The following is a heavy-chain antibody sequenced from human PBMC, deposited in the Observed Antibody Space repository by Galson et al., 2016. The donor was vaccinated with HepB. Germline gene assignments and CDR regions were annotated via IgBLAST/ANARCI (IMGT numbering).Heavy chain of an antibody. D-gene: IGHD4-11*01. V-gene: IGHV3-66*02. CDR2: IYRGGDT. CDR1: GIVVSSTH. CDR3: ARTDDYSTTRGFFDY. J-gene: IGHJ4*02. Sequence: SLRLSCAASGIVVSSTHFSWVRQTPGQGLEWVSEIYRGGDTYHADSGKGRFTISRDNSKNTLYLQMNSLRVEDTGVYYCARTDDYSTTRGFFDYWGQGTLVTVSS.